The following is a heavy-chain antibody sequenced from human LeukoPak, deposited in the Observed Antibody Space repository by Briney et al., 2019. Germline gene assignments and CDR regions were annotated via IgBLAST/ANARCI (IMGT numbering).Heavy chain of an antibody. D-gene: IGHD3-10*01. CDR2: IYHSGST. J-gene: IGHJ4*02. CDR1: GYSISSGYY. Sequence: PSQTLSLTCAVSGYSISSGYYWGWIRQPPGKGLEWIGSIYHSGSTYYNPSLKSRVTISVDTSKNQFSLKLSSVTAADTAVYYCARRGYGSGSYFLDYWGQGTLVTVSS. V-gene: IGHV4-38-2*01. CDR3: ARRGYGSGSYFLDY.